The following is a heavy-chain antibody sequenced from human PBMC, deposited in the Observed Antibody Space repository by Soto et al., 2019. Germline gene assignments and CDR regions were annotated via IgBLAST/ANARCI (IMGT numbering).Heavy chain of an antibody. D-gene: IGHD3-3*01. CDR1: GFTFSTHA. V-gene: IGHV3-30-3*01. J-gene: IGHJ4*02. CDR2: VSFDGSNK. Sequence: PGGSLRLSCAASGFTFSTHAMHWVRQAPGKGLECVAIVSFDGSNKYYADSVKGRVTMTRNTSISTAYMELSSLRSEDTAVYYCARGRRSPITIFEERRFDYWGQGTLVTVSS. CDR3: ARGRRSPITIFEERRFDY.